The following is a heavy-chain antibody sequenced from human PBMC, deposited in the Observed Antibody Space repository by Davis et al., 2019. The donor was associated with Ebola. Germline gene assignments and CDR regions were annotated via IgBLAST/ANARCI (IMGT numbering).Heavy chain of an antibody. CDR3: ARDWEQYGLDV. V-gene: IGHV3-7*01. D-gene: IGHD1-26*01. J-gene: IGHJ6*04. CDR1: GFTLNNYW. Sequence: GESLKISCRASGFTLNNYWINWVRQAPGKGLEWVANINHDGSEKDYVGSVKGRFTISRDSAKNSLYLHMNSLGTEDTAVYYCARDWEQYGLDVWGKGATVIVSS. CDR2: INHDGSEK.